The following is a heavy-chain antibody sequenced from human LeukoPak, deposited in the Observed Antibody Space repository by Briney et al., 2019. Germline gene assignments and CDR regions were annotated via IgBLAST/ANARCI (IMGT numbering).Heavy chain of an antibody. J-gene: IGHJ3*02. D-gene: IGHD1-26*01. Sequence: ASVKVSCKASGYTFTSYDINWVRQATGQGLEWMGWISAYNGNTNYAQKLQGRVTMTTDTSTSTAYMELRSLRSDDTAVYYCARDGRPIDAFDIWGQGTMVTVSS. CDR2: ISAYNGNT. CDR3: ARDGRPIDAFDI. V-gene: IGHV1-18*01. CDR1: GYTFTSYD.